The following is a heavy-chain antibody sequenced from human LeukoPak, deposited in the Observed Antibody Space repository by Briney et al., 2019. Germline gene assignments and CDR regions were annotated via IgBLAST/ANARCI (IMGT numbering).Heavy chain of an antibody. D-gene: IGHD6-19*01. CDR3: ARYSSGPEGFDY. CDR2: IWYDGSNK. V-gene: IGHV3-33*01. CDR1: GFTFSSYG. J-gene: IGHJ4*02. Sequence: GGSLRLSCAASGFTFSSYGMHWVRQAPGKGLEWVAVIWYDGSNKYYADSVKGRFTISRDNSKNTLYLQMNSLRAEDTAVYYCARYSSGPEGFDYWGQGTLVTVSS.